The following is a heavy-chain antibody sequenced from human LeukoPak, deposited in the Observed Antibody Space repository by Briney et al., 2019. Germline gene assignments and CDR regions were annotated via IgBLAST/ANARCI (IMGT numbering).Heavy chain of an antibody. Sequence: ASVKVSCKASGYTFTSYDINWVRQATGQGLEWMGWMNPNSGNTGYAQKFQGRVTMTRNTSISTAYMELSSLRSEHTAVYYCARGRRFGELLYYYYGMDVWGQGTTVTVSS. CDR3: ARGRRFGELLYYYYGMDV. CDR1: GYTFTSYD. J-gene: IGHJ6*02. CDR2: MNPNSGNT. V-gene: IGHV1-8*01. D-gene: IGHD3-10*01.